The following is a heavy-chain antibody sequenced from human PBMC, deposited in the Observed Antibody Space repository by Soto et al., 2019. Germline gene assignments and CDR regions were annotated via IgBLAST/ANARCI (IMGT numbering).Heavy chain of an antibody. D-gene: IGHD2-15*01. Sequence: QVQLVQSGTEVKKPGASVKVSCKASGYTFSTYGISWGRPAPGQGLEWMGWINTHNGATNYAQNFQCRVTFTTDTSTNTAYMEVRSLTSDDTAVYYCGTIRCIGGRCRSSSVYGGQGALVNVSS. J-gene: IGHJ4*01. CDR1: GYTFSTYG. CDR3: GTIRCIGGRCRSSSVY. CDR2: INTHNGAT. V-gene: IGHV1-18*01.